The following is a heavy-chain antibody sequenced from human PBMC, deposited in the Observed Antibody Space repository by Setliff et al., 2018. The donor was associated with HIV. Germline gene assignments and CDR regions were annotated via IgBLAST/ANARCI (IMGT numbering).Heavy chain of an antibody. CDR1: GYTFTNYD. J-gene: IGHJ3*01. V-gene: IGHV1-8*01. Sequence: GASVKVSCKASGYTFTNYDINWVRQVTGQGLEWMGWMNPHSGNTGYGQKFQGRVTMTRDTSISTAYMELSNLGSEDTAVYYCARRTGFDVWGQGTMVTVSS. CDR3: ARRTGFDV. CDR2: MNPHSGNT. D-gene: IGHD2-8*02.